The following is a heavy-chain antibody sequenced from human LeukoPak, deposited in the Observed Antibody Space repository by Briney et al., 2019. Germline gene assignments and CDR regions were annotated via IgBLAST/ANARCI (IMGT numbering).Heavy chain of an antibody. Sequence: TSETLSLTCTVSGGSISSYYWSWIRQPAGKGLEWIGRIYTSGSTNYNPSLKSRVTMSVDTSKNQFSLKLSSVTAADTAVYYCARNPSYDILTGYSDYYGMDVWGQGTTVTVSS. CDR3: ARNPSYDILTGYSDYYGMDV. CDR2: IYTSGST. J-gene: IGHJ6*02. CDR1: GGSISSYY. V-gene: IGHV4-4*07. D-gene: IGHD3-9*01.